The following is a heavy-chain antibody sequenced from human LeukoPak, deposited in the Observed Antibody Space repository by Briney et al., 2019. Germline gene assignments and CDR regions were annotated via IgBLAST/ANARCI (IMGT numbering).Heavy chain of an antibody. Sequence: ASVTVSCKASGYTFTSYGITWVRQAPGQGLQWMGWINTYNGNTKYAQKLQGRVTVTADTSTSTAYLDLRSLRSDDTAVYYCARGTESSVRYWGQGTLVTVSS. D-gene: IGHD6-25*01. CDR2: INTYNGNT. CDR1: GYTFTSYG. J-gene: IGHJ4*02. CDR3: ARGTESSVRY. V-gene: IGHV1-18*01.